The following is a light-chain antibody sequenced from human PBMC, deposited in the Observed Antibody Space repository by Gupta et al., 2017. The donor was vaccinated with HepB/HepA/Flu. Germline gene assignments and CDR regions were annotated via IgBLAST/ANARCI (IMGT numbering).Light chain of an antibody. J-gene: IGKJ5*01. CDR1: QDISNY. Sequence: DIQMTQSPSSLSASVGDRVTITCQASQDISNYLNWYQQKPGKAPKLLIYDASNLETGGPSRFSGSGSGKDFTFTISSLQPEDVATYYCQTDNNLPPTFGQGTRVEIK. V-gene: IGKV1-33*01. CDR2: DAS. CDR3: QTDNNLPPT.